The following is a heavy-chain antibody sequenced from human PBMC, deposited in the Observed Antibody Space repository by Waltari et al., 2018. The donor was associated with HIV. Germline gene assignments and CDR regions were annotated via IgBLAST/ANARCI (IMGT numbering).Heavy chain of an antibody. CDR2: RYISGST. CDR1: GRSISSGSYY. J-gene: IGHJ5*02. Sequence: QVQLQESGPGLVKPSQTLSLTCTVSGRSISSGSYYWSWIRQPAGKGLEGIGRRYISGSTNSNPALKSRFTISVATSKTPFSLKLSSVTAADTAVYYCAGGVPAATDWCDPWGQGTLVTVSS. V-gene: IGHV4-61*02. CDR3: AGGVPAATDWCDP. D-gene: IGHD2-2*01.